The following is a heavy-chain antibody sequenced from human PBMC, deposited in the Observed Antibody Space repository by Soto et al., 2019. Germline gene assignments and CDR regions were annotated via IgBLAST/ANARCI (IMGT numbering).Heavy chain of an antibody. CDR1: GFSFSNYA. Sequence: EVQLLESGGGLIQPGGSLRLSCATFGFSFSNYAMSWVRQAPGKVLEWVSGFGVDYVTYYADSVRGRFTISRDNSKNTLYLQMNSLRAEDTALYYCAKAKGSFDHTGPDQWGQGTLVTVSS. V-gene: IGHV3-23*01. D-gene: IGHD2-8*02. CDR2: FGVDYVT. J-gene: IGHJ4*02. CDR3: AKAKGSFDHTGPDQ.